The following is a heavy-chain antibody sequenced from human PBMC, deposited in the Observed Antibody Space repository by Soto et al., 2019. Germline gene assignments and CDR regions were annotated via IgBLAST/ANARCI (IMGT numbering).Heavy chain of an antibody. V-gene: IGHV1-18*01. CDR3: ARDISYDVDY. CDR2: INAQNGHT. J-gene: IGHJ4*02. Sequence: ASVKVSCKASGYTFTSYGITWVRQAPGQGLEWVGWINAQNGHTNYAQKFQGRVTITADTSTTTGYMDLRSLRSDDAAVYYCARDISYDVDYWGQGTLVTVSS. D-gene: IGHD3-16*01. CDR1: GYTFTSYG.